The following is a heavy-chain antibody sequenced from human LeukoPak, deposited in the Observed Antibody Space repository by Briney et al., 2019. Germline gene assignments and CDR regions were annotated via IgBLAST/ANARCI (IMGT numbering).Heavy chain of an antibody. CDR1: GFTFSSYA. Sequence: GGSLRLSCAASGFTFSSYAMSWVRQAPGKGLELFSTISGSGLITYYADSVKGRFTLSRDNSHNTLVRKIKSLRATDRAVYFCAKVGVSGLVPGHWFDPWGLGSLVPVSP. CDR2: ISGSGLIT. D-gene: IGHD3/OR15-3a*01. J-gene: IGHJ5*02. V-gene: IGHV3-23*01. CDR3: AKVGVSGLVPGHWFDP.